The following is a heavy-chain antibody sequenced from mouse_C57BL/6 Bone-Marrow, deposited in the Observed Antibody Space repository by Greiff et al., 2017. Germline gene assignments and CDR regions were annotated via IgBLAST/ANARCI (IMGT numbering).Heavy chain of an antibody. CDR3: ARTEGY. J-gene: IGHJ2*01. CDR1: GFTFSDYG. CDR2: ISSGSSTI. Sequence: EVKVEESGGGLVKPGGSLKLSCAASGFTFSDYGMHWVRQAPEKGLEWVAYISSGSSTIYYADTVKGRFTISRDNAKNTLFLQMTSLRSEDTAMYYCARTEGYWGQGTTLTVSS. V-gene: IGHV5-17*01.